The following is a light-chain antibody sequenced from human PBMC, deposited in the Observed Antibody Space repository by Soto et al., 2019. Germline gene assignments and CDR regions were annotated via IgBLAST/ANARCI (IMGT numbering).Light chain of an antibody. CDR1: QSVSSSY. V-gene: IGKV3-20*01. J-gene: IGKJ4*01. Sequence: IVLTQSPGTLSLSPGERATLSCRTSQSVSSSYLAWSQQKPGQSPRLLIHSASSRATGIPDRFSASGSGTDYTVTISRLGPEDSGVYYCHQYSSSPRTFGGGTKVDIK. CDR2: SAS. CDR3: HQYSSSPRT.